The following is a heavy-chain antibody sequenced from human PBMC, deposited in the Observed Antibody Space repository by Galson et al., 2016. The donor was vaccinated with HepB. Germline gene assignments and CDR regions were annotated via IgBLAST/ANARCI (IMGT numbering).Heavy chain of an antibody. J-gene: IGHJ3*02. CDR2: ISDSAGST. V-gene: IGHV3-23*01. Sequence: SLRLSCAASGFIFSNYAMSWVRQAPGKGLEWVSGISDSAGSTYFADSVKGRFTISRDNSKNTLYLQMNSLRAEDTAVYYCAKERGDCSGGTCRYHDAFDIWGQATMVTVSS. CDR3: AKERGDCSGGTCRYHDAFDI. CDR1: GFIFSNYA. D-gene: IGHD2-15*01.